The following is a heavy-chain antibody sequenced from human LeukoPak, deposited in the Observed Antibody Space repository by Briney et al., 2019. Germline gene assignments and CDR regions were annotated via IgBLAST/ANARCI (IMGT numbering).Heavy chain of an antibody. J-gene: IGHJ4*02. D-gene: IGHD3-10*01. CDR3: ARVRLLWFGELFY. CDR1: GFTFSSYG. Sequence: GGSLRLSCAASGFTFSSYGMSWVRQAPGKGLEWVSAISGSGGSTYYADSVKGRFTISRDNSKNTLYLQMNSLRAEDTAVYYCARVRLLWFGELFYWGQGTLVTVSS. V-gene: IGHV3-23*01. CDR2: ISGSGGST.